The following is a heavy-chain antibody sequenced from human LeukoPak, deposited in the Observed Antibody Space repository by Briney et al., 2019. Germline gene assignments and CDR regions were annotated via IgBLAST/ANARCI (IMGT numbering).Heavy chain of an antibody. CDR1: GFTFSSYA. CDR2: ISYDGSNK. D-gene: IGHD3-10*01. Sequence: GRSLRLSCAASGFTFSSYAMHWVRQAPGKGLEWVAVISYDGSNKYYAASVKGRFTISRDNSKNTLYLQMNSLRAEDTAVYYCARELGSGSYRARSSDAFDIWGQGTMVTVSS. J-gene: IGHJ3*02. CDR3: ARELGSGSYRARSSDAFDI. V-gene: IGHV3-30*04.